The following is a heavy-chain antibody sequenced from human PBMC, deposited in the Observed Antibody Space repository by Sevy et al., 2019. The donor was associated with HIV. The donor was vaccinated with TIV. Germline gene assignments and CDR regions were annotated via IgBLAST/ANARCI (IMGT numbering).Heavy chain of an antibody. J-gene: IGHJ4*02. CDR3: ARFFLTMVRGVIFGDPFDY. V-gene: IGHV1-18*01. CDR1: GYTFTSYG. D-gene: IGHD3-10*01. Sequence: ASVKVSCKASGYTFTSYGISWVRQAPGQGLEWMGWISAYNGNTNYAQKLQGRVTMTTDTSTSTAYTELRSLRSDDTAVYYCARFFLTMVRGVIFGDPFDYWGQGTLVTVSS. CDR2: ISAYNGNT.